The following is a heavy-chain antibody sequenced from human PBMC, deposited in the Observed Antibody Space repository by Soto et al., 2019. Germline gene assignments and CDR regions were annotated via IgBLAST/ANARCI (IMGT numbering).Heavy chain of an antibody. D-gene: IGHD3-9*01. CDR1: GFTVSSNY. CDR3: ARDQSHYDILTGWFYYYMDV. CDR2: IYSGGST. J-gene: IGHJ6*03. V-gene: IGHV3-66*01. Sequence: EVQLVESGGGLVQPGGSLRLSCAASGFTVSSNYMSWVRQAPGKGLEWVSGIYSGGSTYYADSVKGRFTIFRDNSKNTLYLQMNSLRAEDTAVYYCARDQSHYDILTGWFYYYMDVGGKGTTVTVSS.